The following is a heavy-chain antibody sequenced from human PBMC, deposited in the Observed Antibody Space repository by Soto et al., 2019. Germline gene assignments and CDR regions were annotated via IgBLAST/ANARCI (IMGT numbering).Heavy chain of an antibody. Sequence: GGSLRLSWAASGFSFSSHSMKWVRQAPGKGLEWVSYISSSGSTIYYADSVKGRFTISGDNAKNSLYLQMNSLRDDDTAVYYCARGRGYCGGTNCYLDYWGQGALVTVSS. D-gene: IGHD2-21*01. J-gene: IGHJ4*02. V-gene: IGHV3-48*02. CDR1: GFSFSSHS. CDR2: ISSSGSTI. CDR3: ARGRGYCGGTNCYLDY.